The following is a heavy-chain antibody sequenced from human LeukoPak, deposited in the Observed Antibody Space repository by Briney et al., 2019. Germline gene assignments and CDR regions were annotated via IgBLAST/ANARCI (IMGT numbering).Heavy chain of an antibody. J-gene: IGHJ4*02. CDR2: ISYDGSNK. V-gene: IGHV3-30*03. CDR1: GFTFSSYG. CDR3: AIDRSRYFDY. Sequence: GGSLRLSCAASGFTFSSYGMHWVRQAPGKGLEWVAVISYDGSNKYYADSVKGRFTISRDNSKNTLYLQMNCLRAEDTAVYYCAIDRSRYFDYWGQGTLVTVSS.